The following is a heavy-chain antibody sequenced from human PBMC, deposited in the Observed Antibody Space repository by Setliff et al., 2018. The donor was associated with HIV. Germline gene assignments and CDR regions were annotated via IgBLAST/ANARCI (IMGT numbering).Heavy chain of an antibody. V-gene: IGHV1-69*10. Sequence: GASVKVSCKASGGSFSSYAFSWVRQAPGQGLEWMGGIIPMLAVANYAQNFQGRVTITADKSTSTAYMELSSLRSEETAVYYCARGRYYYDTSGYLPPPYWGQGTLVTVSS. CDR1: GGSFSSYA. CDR3: ARGRYYYDTSGYLPPPY. CDR2: IIPMLAVA. J-gene: IGHJ4*02. D-gene: IGHD3-22*01.